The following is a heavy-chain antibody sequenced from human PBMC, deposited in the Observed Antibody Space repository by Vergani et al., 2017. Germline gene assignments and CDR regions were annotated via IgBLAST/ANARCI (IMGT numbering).Heavy chain of an antibody. J-gene: IGHJ5*02. CDR2: IYYSGST. V-gene: IGHV4-39*01. Sequence: QVQLQQWGAGVVKPSGTLSLTCSVSGASIRSSNYYWGWIRQPPGKGLEWIASIYYSGSTYYNPSLKSRVTISVDTSKNQFSLKLSSVTAADTAVYFCARHSTVEWLVKLGWIDPWGQGILVTVSS. D-gene: IGHD6-19*01. CDR1: GASIRSSNYY. CDR3: ARHSTVEWLVKLGWIDP.